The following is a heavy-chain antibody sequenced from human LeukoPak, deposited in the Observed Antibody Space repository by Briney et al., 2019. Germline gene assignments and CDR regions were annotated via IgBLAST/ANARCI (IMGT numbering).Heavy chain of an antibody. Sequence: GGSLRLSWAASGFTFSSYAMHGVPQAQGKGREGGAVISYDGSNKYYADSVKGRFTISRDNSKNTLYLQMNSLRAEDTAVYYCARDGDFWSGSIDYWGQGTLVTVSS. J-gene: IGHJ4*02. V-gene: IGHV3-30-3*01. CDR2: ISYDGSNK. CDR1: GFTFSSYA. D-gene: IGHD3-3*01. CDR3: ARDGDFWSGSIDY.